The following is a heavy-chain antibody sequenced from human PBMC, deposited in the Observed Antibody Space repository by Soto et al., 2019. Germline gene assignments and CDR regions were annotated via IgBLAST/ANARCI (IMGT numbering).Heavy chain of an antibody. CDR1: GYTFTSYG. J-gene: IGHJ4*02. V-gene: IGHV1-18*01. CDR3: ARDTVDIVVVVAANFDY. D-gene: IGHD2-15*01. CDR2: ISAYNGNT. Sequence: QVQLVQSGAEVKKPGASVKVSCKASGYTFTSYGISWVRQAPGQGLEWMGWISAYNGNTNYAEKLKGRVTMTTDTSTSTAYMELRSLRSDDTAVYYCARDTVDIVVVVAANFDYWGQGTLVTVSS.